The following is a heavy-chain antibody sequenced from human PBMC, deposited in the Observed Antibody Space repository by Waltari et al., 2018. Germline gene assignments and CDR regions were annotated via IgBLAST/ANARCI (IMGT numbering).Heavy chain of an antibody. CDR1: GFTFRNAW. V-gene: IGHV3-15*05. CDR3: STFGPGGY. D-gene: IGHD3-16*01. J-gene: IGHJ4*02. Sequence: EVQLVESGGGLVKPGGSLRLSCVASGFTFRNAWMNWVRQAPGKGLEWVGRIKSKSEGGTIEYAAPVKGRFSISRDDSKDTLYLQMQSLQTEDTAVYYCSTFGPGGYWGQGTLVSVSS. CDR2: IKSKSEGGTI.